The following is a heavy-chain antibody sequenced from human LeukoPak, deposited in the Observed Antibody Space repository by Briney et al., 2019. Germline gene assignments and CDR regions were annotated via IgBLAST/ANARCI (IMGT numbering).Heavy chain of an antibody. CDR3: ARDRDITMIVAPLDY. J-gene: IGHJ4*02. CDR1: GYTFTSYG. Sequence: ASVKVSCKASGYTFTSYGISWVRQAPGQGLEWMGWISAYNGNTNYAQKLQGRVTMTTDTSTSTAYMGLRSLRSDDTAVYYCARDRDITMIVAPLDYWGQGTLVTVSS. CDR2: ISAYNGNT. D-gene: IGHD3-22*01. V-gene: IGHV1-18*01.